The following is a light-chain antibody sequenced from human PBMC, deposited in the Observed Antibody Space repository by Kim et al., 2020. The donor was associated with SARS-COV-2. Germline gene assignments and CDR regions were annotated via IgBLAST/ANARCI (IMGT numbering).Light chain of an antibody. CDR1: QSVSSNY. CDR2: GAS. J-gene: IGKJ1*01. CDR3: QQYSSSPAT. V-gene: IGKV3-20*01. Sequence: SPGDRATRACRASQSVSSNYLAWYQQEPGQAPRLLIYGASSRATGIPDRFSGSGSGTDFTLTITRLEPEDFAVYYCQQYSSSPATFGQGTKVDIK.